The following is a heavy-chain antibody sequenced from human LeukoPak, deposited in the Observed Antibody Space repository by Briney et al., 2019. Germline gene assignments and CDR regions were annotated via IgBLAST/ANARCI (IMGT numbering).Heavy chain of an antibody. Sequence: GGSLRLSCAASGFTFSSHSMNWVRQAPGKGLEWVSSISSSSTYIYYADSVKGRFTISRDNAKNSLHLQMNSLRAEDTAVYFCARDLRQLTSYFDFWGQGTQVTVSS. D-gene: IGHD6-13*01. J-gene: IGHJ4*02. CDR1: GFTFSSHS. CDR3: ARDLRQLTSYFDF. V-gene: IGHV3-21*01. CDR2: ISSSSTYI.